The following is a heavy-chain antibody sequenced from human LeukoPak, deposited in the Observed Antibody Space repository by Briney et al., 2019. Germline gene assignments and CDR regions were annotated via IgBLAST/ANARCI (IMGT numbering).Heavy chain of an antibody. CDR3: ARGGGFSRSSWYVLDY. CDR2: SNAGNGNT. CDR1: GYTLSELS. V-gene: IGHV1-3*02. Sequence: ASVKVSCKVSGYTLSELSMHWVRQAPGQRLEWMGWSNAGNGNTKYSQEFQGRVTITRDTSASTAYMELSSLRSEDMAVYYCARGGGFSRSSWYVLDYWGQGTLVTVSS. D-gene: IGHD6-13*01. J-gene: IGHJ4*02.